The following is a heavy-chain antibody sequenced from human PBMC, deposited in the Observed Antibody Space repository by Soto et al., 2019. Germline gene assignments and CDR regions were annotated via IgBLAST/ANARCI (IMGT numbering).Heavy chain of an antibody. D-gene: IGHD5-18*01. CDR2: IVVGSGNT. CDR1: GFTFSNSA. V-gene: IGHV1-58*01. Sequence: GASVKVSGKASGFTFSNSAVQWVRQARGQRLEWIGWIVVGSGNTNYAQKFQERVTITRDMSTTTAYMELSSLRSVDTAVYYCATDKGDSYGYGNYWGQGTLVTVSS. CDR3: ATDKGDSYGYGNY. J-gene: IGHJ4*02.